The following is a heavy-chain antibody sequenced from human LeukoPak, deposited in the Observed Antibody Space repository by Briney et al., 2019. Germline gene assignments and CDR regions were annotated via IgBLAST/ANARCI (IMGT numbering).Heavy chain of an antibody. J-gene: IGHJ4*02. Sequence: SETLSLTCTVSGYSISSGYYWGWIRQPPGKGLEWIGNIYHSGSTYYNPSLKSRVTISVDTSKNQFSLKLSSVTAADTAVYYCARGKGALLWFGELVPFDYWGQGTLVTVSS. V-gene: IGHV4-38-2*02. D-gene: IGHD3-10*01. CDR3: ARGKGALLWFGELVPFDY. CDR1: GYSISSGYY. CDR2: IYHSGST.